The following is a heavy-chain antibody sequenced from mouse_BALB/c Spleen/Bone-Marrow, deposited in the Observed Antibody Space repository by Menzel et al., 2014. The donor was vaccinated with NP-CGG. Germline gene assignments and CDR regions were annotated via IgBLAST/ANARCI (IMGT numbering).Heavy chain of an antibody. V-gene: IGHV1S81*02. CDR2: INPSNGGT. J-gene: IGHJ1*01. Sequence: QVQPQQSGAELVKPGASVKLSCKASGYTFTSYYMYWVKQRPGQGLEWIGEINPSNGGTNFNEKFKSKATLTVDKSSNTAYVQLSILTSEDSAVYHFTRSNYGYWFSDVWGAGTTVAVSS. CDR3: TRSNYGYWFSDV. D-gene: IGHD1-1*01. CDR1: GYTFTSYY.